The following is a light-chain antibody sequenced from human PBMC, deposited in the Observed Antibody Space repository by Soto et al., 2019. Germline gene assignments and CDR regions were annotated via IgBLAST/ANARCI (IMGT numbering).Light chain of an antibody. CDR3: QQYNNWPPIT. V-gene: IGKV3-15*01. Sequence: ETVMTQSPATLSVSPGERATLSCRASQGVSSNLAWYQQKPGQAPRLLICSASTRATGIPARFSGSGSGTEFTLTISSLQSEDFAVYYCQQYNNWPPITFGQGTKLEIK. CDR2: SAS. J-gene: IGKJ2*01. CDR1: QGVSSN.